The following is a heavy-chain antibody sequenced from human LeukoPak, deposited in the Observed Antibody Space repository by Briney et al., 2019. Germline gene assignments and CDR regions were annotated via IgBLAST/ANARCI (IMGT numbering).Heavy chain of an antibody. CDR1: GGSISSSSYY. J-gene: IGHJ4*02. D-gene: IGHD1-26*01. V-gene: IGHV4-39*07. CDR2: INYSGTT. CDR3: ARGRWISGSYYNFDI. Sequence: PSETLSLTCSVSGGSISSSSYYWGWIRQPPGKGLEWIATINYSGTTHYNPSLQSRVTMSADTSNKQFSLKLNSVTAADTAVYHCARGRWISGSYYNFDIWGQGTLVTVSS.